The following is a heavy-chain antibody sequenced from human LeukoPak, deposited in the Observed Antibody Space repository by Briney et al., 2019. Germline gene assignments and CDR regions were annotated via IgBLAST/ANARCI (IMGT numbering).Heavy chain of an antibody. Sequence: SVKVSCRASGGTFSSYAISWVRQAPGQGLEWMGRIIPILGIANYAQKFQGRVTITADKSTSTAYMELSSLRSEDTAVYYCARDALYSKTEPDNYYYYGMDVWGQGTTVTVSS. J-gene: IGHJ6*02. CDR3: ARDALYSKTEPDNYYYYGMDV. CDR2: IIPILGIA. D-gene: IGHD4-4*01. V-gene: IGHV1-69*04. CDR1: GGTFSSYA.